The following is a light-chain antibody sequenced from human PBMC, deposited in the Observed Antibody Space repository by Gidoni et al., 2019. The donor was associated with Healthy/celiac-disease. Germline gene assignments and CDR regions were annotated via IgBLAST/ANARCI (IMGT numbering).Light chain of an antibody. V-gene: IGKV3-15*01. CDR3: QQYNNWPPSWT. Sequence: EIVMTQSPATLSVSPGERATLSCRASQSVSSNLAWYQPKPGQAPRLLIYGASTRATGIPARFSGSGSGTEFTLTISSLQSEDFAVYYCQQYNNWPPSWTFGQGTKLEIK. CDR1: QSVSSN. J-gene: IGKJ2*02. CDR2: GAS.